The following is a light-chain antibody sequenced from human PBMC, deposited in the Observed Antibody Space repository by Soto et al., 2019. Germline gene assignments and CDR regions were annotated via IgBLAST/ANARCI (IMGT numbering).Light chain of an antibody. J-gene: IGKJ1*01. CDR1: QSMNDW. Sequence: TITCRASQSMNDWLAWYRQKPGKAPKVLIYDASSLQSGVPSRFSGSGSGTEFTLTIDSLQPDDVATYYCLRYNAFSQTFGQGTKVDIK. CDR3: LRYNAFSQT. CDR2: DAS. V-gene: IGKV1-5*01.